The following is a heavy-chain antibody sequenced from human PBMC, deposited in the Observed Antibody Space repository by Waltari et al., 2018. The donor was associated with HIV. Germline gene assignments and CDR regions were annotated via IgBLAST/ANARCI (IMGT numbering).Heavy chain of an antibody. V-gene: IGHV3-74*01. CDR3: ARGILGDPPGMDV. CDR1: GFTFSSYW. D-gene: IGHD1-26*01. J-gene: IGHJ6*02. Sequence: EVQLVESGGGLVQPGGSLRLSCAASGFTFSSYWMHWVRQAPGRGLVWVSRLNTDGSTTNYADSVKGRFTISRDNTKNTVYLQMNSLRAEDTAVYYCARGILGDPPGMDVWGQGTTVTVSS. CDR2: LNTDGSTT.